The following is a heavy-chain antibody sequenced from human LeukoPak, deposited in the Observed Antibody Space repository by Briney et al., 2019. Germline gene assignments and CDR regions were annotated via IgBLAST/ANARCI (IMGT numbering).Heavy chain of an antibody. Sequence: ASVKVSCKASGYTFTGYYMHWVRQAPGQGLEWMGWINPNSGGTNYAQKFQGRVTMTRDTSISTAYMELSRLRSDDTAVYYCARDGFDWLGGYSNWFDPWGQGTLVTVSS. CDR1: GYTFTGYY. CDR2: INPNSGGT. CDR3: ARDGFDWLGGYSNWFDP. J-gene: IGHJ5*02. V-gene: IGHV1-2*02. D-gene: IGHD3-9*01.